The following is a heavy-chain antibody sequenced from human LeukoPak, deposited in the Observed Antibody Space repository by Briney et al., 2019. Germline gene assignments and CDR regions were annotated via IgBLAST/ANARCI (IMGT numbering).Heavy chain of an antibody. J-gene: IGHJ4*02. CDR3: ARTPGSGWYVHFDY. Sequence: GGSLRLSCAASGFTFSSYWMHWVRHTPGKGLVWVSRIKGDGSSTSYADSVKGRFTISRDNSKNTLYLQMNSLRAEDTAVYYCARTPGSGWYVHFDYWGQGTLVTVSS. CDR1: GFTFSSYW. CDR2: IKGDGSST. V-gene: IGHV3-74*01. D-gene: IGHD6-19*01.